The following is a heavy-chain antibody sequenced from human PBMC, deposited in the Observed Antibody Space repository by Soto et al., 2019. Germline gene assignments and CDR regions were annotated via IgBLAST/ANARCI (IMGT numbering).Heavy chain of an antibody. D-gene: IGHD6-13*01. J-gene: IGHJ4*02. V-gene: IGHV4-39*01. CDR2: IYYSGST. CDR3: ARQSIAAAQIDY. CDR1: GGSISSSSYY. Sequence: QLQLQESGPGLVKPSETLSLTCTVSGGSISSSSYYWGWIRQPPGKGLEWIGSIYYSGSTYYNPSLKSRVTLSVDTSKNQFSLKLSSVTAADTAVYYCARQSIAAAQIDYWGQGTLVTVSS.